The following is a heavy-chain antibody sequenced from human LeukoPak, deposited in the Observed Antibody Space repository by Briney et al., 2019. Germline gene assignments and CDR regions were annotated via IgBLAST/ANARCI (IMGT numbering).Heavy chain of an antibody. D-gene: IGHD4-17*01. CDR3: ARATVNAFDI. CDR2: INPNSGGT. J-gene: IGHJ3*02. Sequence: GASVTVSCKASGYTFTGYYTHWVRQAPGQGLEWMGWINPNSGGTNYAQKFQGRVTMTRDTSISTAYMELSRLRSDDTAVCYCARATVNAFDIWGQGTMVTVSS. CDR1: GYTFTGYY. V-gene: IGHV1-2*02.